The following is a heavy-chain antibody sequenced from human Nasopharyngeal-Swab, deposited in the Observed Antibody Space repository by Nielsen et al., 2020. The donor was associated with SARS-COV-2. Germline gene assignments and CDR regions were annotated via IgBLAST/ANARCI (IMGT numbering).Heavy chain of an antibody. CDR1: GFTFSSYW. D-gene: IGHD2-2*01. CDR2: IKQDGSEK. J-gene: IGHJ6*02. Sequence: GVLKISCAASGFTFSSYWMSWVRQAPGKGLEWVANIKQDGSEKYYVDSVKGRFTISRDNAKNSLYLQMNSLRAEDTAVYYCAREEGYCSSTSCSNTIPYYYYGMDVWGQGTTVTVSS. CDR3: AREEGYCSSTSCSNTIPYYYYGMDV. V-gene: IGHV3-7*01.